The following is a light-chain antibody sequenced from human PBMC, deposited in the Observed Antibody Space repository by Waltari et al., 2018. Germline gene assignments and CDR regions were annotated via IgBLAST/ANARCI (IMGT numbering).Light chain of an antibody. Sequence: QSALTQPASVSGSPGQSITISCTGTSSDVGSYNLVSWYKQHPGKAPKLMIYEVSKRPSGVSNRFSGSKSGNTASLTISGLQAEDEADYYCYSYAGSSPVVFGGGTKLTVL. CDR1: SSDVGSYNL. J-gene: IGLJ2*01. V-gene: IGLV2-23*02. CDR3: YSYAGSSPVV. CDR2: EVS.